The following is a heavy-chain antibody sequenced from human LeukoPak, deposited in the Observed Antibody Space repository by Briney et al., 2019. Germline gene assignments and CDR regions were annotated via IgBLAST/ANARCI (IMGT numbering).Heavy chain of an antibody. CDR2: IRSKANSYAT. V-gene: IGHV3-73*01. CDR1: GLTFSGSA. CDR3: TRHISNSVTTNAFDI. J-gene: IGHJ3*02. D-gene: IGHD4-17*01. Sequence: TGGSLRLSCAASGLTFSGSAMHWVRQASGKGLEWVGRIRSKANSYATAYAASVKGRFTISRDDSKNTAYLQMNSLKTEDTAVYYCTRHISNSVTTNAFDIWGQGTMVTVSS.